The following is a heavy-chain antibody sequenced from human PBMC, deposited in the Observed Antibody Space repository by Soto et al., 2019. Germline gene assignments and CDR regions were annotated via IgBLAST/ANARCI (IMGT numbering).Heavy chain of an antibody. CDR1: QYTFTNYY. J-gene: IGHJ4*02. D-gene: IGHD6-19*01. Sequence: QVQLVQSGAEVTEPGASVKVSCKASQYTFTNYYLHWVRQAPGQRPEWMGWINSGGGTIYAQKFQGRLTMTRDTSITTAYMELSRLSSEDPGFYYCATSSDWSPLLDYWGQGTLVTVSS. CDR2: INSGGGT. CDR3: ATSSDWSPLLDY. V-gene: IGHV1-2*02.